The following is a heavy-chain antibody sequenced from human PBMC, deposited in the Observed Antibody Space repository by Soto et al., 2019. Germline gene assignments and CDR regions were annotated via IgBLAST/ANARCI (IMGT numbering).Heavy chain of an antibody. V-gene: IGHV4-4*07. CDR2: IYSSGST. J-gene: IGHJ5*02. CDR3: ARGQRFSDWFDP. Sequence: QVQLQESGPGLVKPSETLSLNCTVTGGTISGYYWTWIRQSAGGGLEWIGRIYSSGSTKYNPSLKSRVTFSLDTSMNHFSLRLSSVTAADTAVYYCARGQRFSDWFDPWGQGTLVTVSS. D-gene: IGHD3-3*01. CDR1: GGTISGYY.